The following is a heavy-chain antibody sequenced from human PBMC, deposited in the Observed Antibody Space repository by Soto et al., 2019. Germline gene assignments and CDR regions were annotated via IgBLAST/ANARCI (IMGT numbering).Heavy chain of an antibody. V-gene: IGHV3-11*01. CDR3: ARHGIVVSQPLGY. Sequence: WGSLRLSCAASGVTFRDYYMSWIRQAPGKGLEWVSYISSSGSTIYYADSVKGRFTISRDNAKNSLYLQMNSLRAEDTAVYYCARHGIVVSQPLGYWGQGTLVTVSS. D-gene: IGHD3-22*01. CDR2: ISSSGSTI. CDR1: GVTFRDYY. J-gene: IGHJ4*02.